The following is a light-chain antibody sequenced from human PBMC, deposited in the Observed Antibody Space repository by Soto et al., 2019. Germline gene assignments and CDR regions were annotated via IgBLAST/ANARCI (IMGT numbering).Light chain of an antibody. Sequence: HSALTQPPSASGSPGQSVTISCTGTSSDVGGYNYVSWYQQNPGKVPKLMIYEVNKRPSGVPDRFSGSKSGNTASLTVSGLQAEDEADYYCTSYAGGNNVFGTGTKLTVL. CDR2: EVN. CDR1: SSDVGGYNY. J-gene: IGLJ1*01. CDR3: TSYAGGNNV. V-gene: IGLV2-8*01.